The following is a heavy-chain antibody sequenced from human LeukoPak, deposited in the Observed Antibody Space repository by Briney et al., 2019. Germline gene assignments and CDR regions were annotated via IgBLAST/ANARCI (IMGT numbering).Heavy chain of an antibody. V-gene: IGHV7-4-1*02. CDR2: INTNTGNP. J-gene: IGHJ4*02. D-gene: IGHD3-22*01. Sequence: GASVKVSCKASGYTFTSYAMNWVRQAPGQGLEWMGWINTNTGNPTYAQGFTGRFVFSLDTSVSTAYLQISSLKAEDTAVYYCARDGATMIVVDMDPSFDYWGQGTLVTVSS. CDR1: GYTFTSYA. CDR3: ARDGATMIVVDMDPSFDY.